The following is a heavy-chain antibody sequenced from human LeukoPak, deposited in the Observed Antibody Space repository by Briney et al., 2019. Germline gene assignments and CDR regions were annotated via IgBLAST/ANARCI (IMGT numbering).Heavy chain of an antibody. CDR3: ARDRRERRDGYNYWGALEM. CDR1: GFTFSSYS. J-gene: IGHJ3*02. D-gene: IGHD5-24*01. V-gene: IGHV3-21*01. CDR2: ISSSSSYI. Sequence: PGGSLRLSCAASGFTFSSYSMNWVRQAPGKGLEWVSSISSSSSYIYYADSVKGRFTISRDNAKNSLYLQMNSLRAEDTAVYYCARDRRERRDGYNYWGALEMWGQGTMVTVSS.